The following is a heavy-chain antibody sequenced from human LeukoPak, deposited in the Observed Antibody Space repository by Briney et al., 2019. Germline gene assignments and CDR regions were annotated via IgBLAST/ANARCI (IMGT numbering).Heavy chain of an antibody. D-gene: IGHD6-19*01. CDR1: GYTFINYG. Sequence: ASVKVSCKASGYTFINYGISWVRQAPGQGLEWMGWISAYNGNTNYAQKLQGRVTMTTDTSTSTAYMELRSLRSEDTAVYYCAATGYSSGWYEFGCDPWGQGTLVTVSS. V-gene: IGHV1-18*01. CDR3: AATGYSSGWYEFGCDP. CDR2: ISAYNGNT. J-gene: IGHJ5*02.